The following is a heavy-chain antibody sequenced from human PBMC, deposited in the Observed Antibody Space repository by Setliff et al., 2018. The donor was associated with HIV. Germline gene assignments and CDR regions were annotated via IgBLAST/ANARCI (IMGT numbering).Heavy chain of an antibody. J-gene: IGHJ4*02. CDR3: ARGEFYCGTDCYWSSFDY. Sequence: SETLSLTCTVSGGSIWNYYWSWIRQPPGKGLEWIGTIYYSGSTYYNPSLKSRVTISIDTSRNQFSLKLTSVTAADTAVYYCARGEFYCGTDCYWSSFDYWGQGILVTVSS. CDR2: IYYSGST. V-gene: IGHV4-39*01. CDR1: GGSIWNYY. D-gene: IGHD2-21*02.